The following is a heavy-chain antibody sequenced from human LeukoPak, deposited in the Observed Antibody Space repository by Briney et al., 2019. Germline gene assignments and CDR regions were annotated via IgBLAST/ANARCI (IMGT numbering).Heavy chain of an antibody. Sequence: ASVKVSCKASGYTFTGYYMHWVRQAPGQGLEWMGWINPNSGGTNYAQKFQGRVTMTRDTSISTAYMELSRLRSDDTAVYYCARDALHYRLYYYMDVWGKGITVTVSS. V-gene: IGHV1-2*02. J-gene: IGHJ6*03. CDR2: INPNSGGT. CDR1: GYTFTGYY. CDR3: ARDALHYRLYYYMDV. D-gene: IGHD1-26*01.